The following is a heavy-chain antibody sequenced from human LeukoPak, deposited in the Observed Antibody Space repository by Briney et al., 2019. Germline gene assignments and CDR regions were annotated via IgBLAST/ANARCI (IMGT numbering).Heavy chain of an antibody. J-gene: IGHJ6*03. V-gene: IGHV3-30*04. CDR3: AREEQWLAQKYNYYYYYMDV. D-gene: IGHD6-19*01. CDR1: GFTFSSYA. CDR2: ISYDGSNK. Sequence: PGRSLRLSCAASGFTFSSYAMHWVRQAPGKGLEWVAVISYDGSNKYYADSVKGRFTISRDNSKNTLYLQMNSLRAEDTAVYYCAREEQWLAQKYNYYYYYMDVWGKGTTVTVSS.